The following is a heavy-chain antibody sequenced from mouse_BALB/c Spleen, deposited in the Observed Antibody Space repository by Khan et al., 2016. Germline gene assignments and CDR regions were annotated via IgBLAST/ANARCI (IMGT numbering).Heavy chain of an antibody. Sequence: VQLQESGPELVKPGASVKMSCKASGYTITAYVIRWVKQRPGQGLEWIGEIFPGSGTTYYKEKFKGKATLTADRSSNTAYMQLSSLTSEDSAVCFGARESYAVYYWGQGTTLTVSS. CDR2: IFPGSGTT. J-gene: IGHJ2*01. CDR3: ARESYAVYY. D-gene: IGHD1-1*01. CDR1: GYTITAYV. V-gene: IGHV1-77*01.